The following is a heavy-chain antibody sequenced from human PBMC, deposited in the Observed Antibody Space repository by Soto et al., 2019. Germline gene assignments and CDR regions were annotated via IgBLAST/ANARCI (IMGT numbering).Heavy chain of an antibody. D-gene: IGHD4-17*01. V-gene: IGHV3-43*01. Sequence: EVQLVESGGAVVQPGGSLRLSCATSGFKFDDYSMHWVRQTPGKGLEGACLISWDGRRTNYADSVRGRFTISRESSKSSLYLQMHSLRSEDTALYYCTTAHYGDYPNSFDSWGRGTLVTVSS. CDR2: ISWDGRRT. CDR3: TTAHYGDYPNSFDS. J-gene: IGHJ5*01. CDR1: GFKFDDYS.